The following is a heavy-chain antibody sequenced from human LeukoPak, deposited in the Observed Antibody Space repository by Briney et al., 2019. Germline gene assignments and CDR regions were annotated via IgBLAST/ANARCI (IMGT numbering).Heavy chain of an antibody. Sequence: GSLRLSCAASGFTFSSYSMNWVRQAPGKGLEWVSSISFGSSYVYYADSVKGRFTISRDNAKNSLYLQMNSLRAEDTAVYYCARDPYSGLFDYWGQGTLVTVSS. J-gene: IGHJ4*02. V-gene: IGHV3-21*01. D-gene: IGHD4-11*01. CDR3: ARDPYSGLFDY. CDR1: GFTFSSYS. CDR2: ISFGSSYV.